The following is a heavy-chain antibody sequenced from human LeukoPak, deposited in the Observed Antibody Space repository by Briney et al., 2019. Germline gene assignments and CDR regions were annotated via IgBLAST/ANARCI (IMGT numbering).Heavy chain of an antibody. CDR3: ARVHCDILTGSRVRNYYYGMDV. J-gene: IGHJ6*02. CDR1: GFTFSSYG. Sequence: GGSLRLSCAASGFTFSSYGMHWVRQAPGKGLEWVAVISYDGSNKYYADSVKGRFTISRDNSKNTLYLQMNSLRAEDTAVYYCARVHCDILTGSRVRNYYYGMDVWGQGTTVTVSS. CDR2: ISYDGSNK. D-gene: IGHD3-9*01. V-gene: IGHV3-30*03.